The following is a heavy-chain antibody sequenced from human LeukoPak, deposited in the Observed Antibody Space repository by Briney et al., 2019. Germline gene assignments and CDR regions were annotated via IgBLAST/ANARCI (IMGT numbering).Heavy chain of an antibody. V-gene: IGHV3-23*01. CDR1: GFTVSFYA. Sequence: GGSLRLSCAASGFTVSFYAMSWVRQAPGKGLEWVSVISGGGSSTYYADSVKGRFTMSRDNSKNTLYLQMNSLRVEDTAVYYCVKDPDPRYCSSTSCSPIWGQGTMVTVSS. CDR2: ISGGGSST. D-gene: IGHD2-2*01. J-gene: IGHJ3*02. CDR3: VKDPDPRYCSSTSCSPI.